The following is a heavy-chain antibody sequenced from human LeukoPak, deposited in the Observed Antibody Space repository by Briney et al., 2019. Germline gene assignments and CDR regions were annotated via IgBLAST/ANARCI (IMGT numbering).Heavy chain of an antibody. CDR2: IYTSGST. CDR1: GGSISSGSYY. D-gene: IGHD3-3*01. Sequence: SETLSLTCTVSGGSISSGSYYWSWIRQPAGKGLEWIGRIYTSGSTNYNPSLKSRVTMSVDTSKNQFSLKLSSVTAADTAVYYCAREGTMGYFDYWGQGTLVTVSS. V-gene: IGHV4-61*02. J-gene: IGHJ4*02. CDR3: AREGTMGYFDY.